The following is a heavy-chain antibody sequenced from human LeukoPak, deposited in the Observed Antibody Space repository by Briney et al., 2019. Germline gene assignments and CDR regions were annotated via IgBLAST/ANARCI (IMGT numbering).Heavy chain of an antibody. Sequence: GGSLRLSCAASGFTFDTYWMSWVRQAPGKGLEWVANINEDGSEKYFVDFVRGRFTISRANAQNSLSLQMNSLGVEDTALYYCAKDISFEGSNYYDSSGYDYWGQGTLVTVSS. CDR3: AKDISFEGSNYYDSSGYDY. CDR1: GFTFDTYW. D-gene: IGHD3-22*01. J-gene: IGHJ4*02. V-gene: IGHV3-7*03. CDR2: INEDGSEK.